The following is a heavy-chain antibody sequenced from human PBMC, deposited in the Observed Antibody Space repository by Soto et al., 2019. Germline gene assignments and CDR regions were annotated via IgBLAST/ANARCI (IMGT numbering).Heavy chain of an antibody. V-gene: IGHV1-18*01. CDR2: ISAYNGNT. CDR3: ARDQPQYYYDSSGYFDY. D-gene: IGHD3-22*01. CDR1: GYTFTSYG. Sequence: QVQLVQSGAEVKKPGASVKVSCKASGYTFTSYGISWVRQAPGQGLEWMGWISAYNGNTNYAQKLQGRVTMPTDTSTSTAYMALRSLRSDDTAVYSCARDQPQYYYDSSGYFDYWGQGTLVTVSS. J-gene: IGHJ4*02.